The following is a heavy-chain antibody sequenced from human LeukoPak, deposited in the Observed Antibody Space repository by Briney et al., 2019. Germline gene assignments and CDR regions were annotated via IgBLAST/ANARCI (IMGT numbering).Heavy chain of an antibody. Sequence: GGSLRLSCAAPGFTFSSYWLHWVRPAPGKGLVWVSRINTDGSSTSYADSVKGRFTISRDNAKNTLYLQMNSLRAEDTAVYYCARDGYNSDAFDIWGQGTMVTVSS. V-gene: IGHV3-74*01. J-gene: IGHJ3*02. CDR2: INTDGSST. CDR3: ARDGYNSDAFDI. CDR1: GFTFSSYW. D-gene: IGHD5-24*01.